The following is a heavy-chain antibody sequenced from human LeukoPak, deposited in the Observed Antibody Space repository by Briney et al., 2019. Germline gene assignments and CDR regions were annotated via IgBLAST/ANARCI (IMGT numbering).Heavy chain of an antibody. CDR3: AKLKGQVTTWDS. J-gene: IGHJ5*01. CDR2: IWPDGSEK. D-gene: IGHD2-21*02. CDR1: GFIFSNNY. Sequence: PGGSLRLSCAASGFIFSNNYMSWVRQAPGRGLEWLATIWPDGSEKHYVDSLRGRVTISRDNVERSLYLQMNSLRAEDTAVYYCAKLKGQVTTWDSWGLGIRVTVSS. V-gene: IGHV3-7*03.